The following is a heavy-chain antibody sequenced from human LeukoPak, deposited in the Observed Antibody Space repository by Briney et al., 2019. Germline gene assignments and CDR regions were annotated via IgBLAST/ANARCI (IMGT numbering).Heavy chain of an antibody. D-gene: IGHD6-13*01. Sequence: QAGGSLRLSCAASGFTFSSYAMSWVRQAPGKGLEWVSAISGSGGSTYYVDSVKGRFTISRDNSKNTLYLQMNSLRAEDTAVYYCAKVIQYSSSWDFDYWGQGTLVTVSS. CDR1: GFTFSSYA. CDR2: ISGSGGST. CDR3: AKVIQYSSSWDFDY. V-gene: IGHV3-23*01. J-gene: IGHJ4*02.